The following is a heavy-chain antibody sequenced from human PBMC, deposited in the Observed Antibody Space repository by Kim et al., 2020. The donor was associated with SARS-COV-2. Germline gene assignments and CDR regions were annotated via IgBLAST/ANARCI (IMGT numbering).Heavy chain of an antibody. J-gene: IGHJ6*02. CDR3: ARGTPFGITFGGVIVYYYYGMDV. Sequence: SETLSLTCAVYGGSFSGYYWSWIRQPPGRGLEWIGEINHSGSTNYNPSLKSRVTISVDTSKNQFSLKLSSVTAADTAVYYCARGTPFGITFGGVIVYYYYGMDVWGQGTTVTVSS. CDR1: GGSFSGYY. V-gene: IGHV4-34*01. CDR2: INHSGST. D-gene: IGHD3-16*02.